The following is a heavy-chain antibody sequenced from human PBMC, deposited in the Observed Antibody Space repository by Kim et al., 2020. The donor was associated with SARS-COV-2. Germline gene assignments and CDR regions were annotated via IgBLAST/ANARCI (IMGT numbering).Heavy chain of an antibody. CDR2: INTNTGNP. V-gene: IGHV7-4-1*02. CDR3: ARDLYYGSGSYHTWFDP. D-gene: IGHD3-10*01. CDR1: GYTFTSYA. Sequence: ASVKVSCKASGYTFTSYAMNWVRQAPGQGLEWMGWINTNTGNPTYAQGFTGRFVFSLDTSVSTAYLQISSLKAEDTAVYYCARDLYYGSGSYHTWFDPWGQGTLVTVSS. J-gene: IGHJ5*02.